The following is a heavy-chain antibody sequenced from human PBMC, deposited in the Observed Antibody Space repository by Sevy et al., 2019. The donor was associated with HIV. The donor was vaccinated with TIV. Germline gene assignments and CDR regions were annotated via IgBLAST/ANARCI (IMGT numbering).Heavy chain of an antibody. CDR3: ARDKAELITFGGVIVIPYYYGMDV. J-gene: IGHJ6*02. V-gene: IGHV3-11*01. CDR2: ISSSGSTI. Sequence: GGSLRLSCAASGFTFSDYYMSWIRQAPGKGLEWVSYISSSGSTIYYAGSVKGGFTTSRDNAKNSLYLQMNSLRAEDTAVYYWARDKAELITFGGVIVIPYYYGMDVWGQGTTVTVSS. D-gene: IGHD3-16*02. CDR1: GFTFSDYY.